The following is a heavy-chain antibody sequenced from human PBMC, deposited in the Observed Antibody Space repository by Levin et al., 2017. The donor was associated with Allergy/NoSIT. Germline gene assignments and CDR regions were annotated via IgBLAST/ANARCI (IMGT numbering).Heavy chain of an antibody. CDR3: AGTLGGSGPFDY. J-gene: IGHJ4*02. D-gene: IGHD3-10*01. CDR2: IYYSGST. Sequence: PSETLSLTCTVSGGSISSGGYYWSWIRQHPGKGLEWIGYIYYSGSTYYNPSLKSRVTISVDTSKNQFSLKLSSVTAADTAVYYCAGTLGGSGPFDYWGQGTLVTVSS. V-gene: IGHV4-31*03. CDR1: GGSISSGGYY.